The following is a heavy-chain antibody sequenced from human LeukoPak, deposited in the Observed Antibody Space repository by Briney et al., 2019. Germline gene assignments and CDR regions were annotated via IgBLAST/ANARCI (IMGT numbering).Heavy chain of an antibody. J-gene: IGHJ4*02. D-gene: IGHD3-9*01. CDR2: IKSKTDGGTT. CDR3: GADILTGESADY. V-gene: IGHV3-15*01. Sequence: GGSLRLSCAASGFTFSNAWMSWVRQAPGKGLEWVGRIKSKTDGGTTDYAAPVKGRFTISRDDSKNTLYLQMNSLKTEDTAVYYCGADILTGESADYWGQETLVTVSS. CDR1: GFTFSNAW.